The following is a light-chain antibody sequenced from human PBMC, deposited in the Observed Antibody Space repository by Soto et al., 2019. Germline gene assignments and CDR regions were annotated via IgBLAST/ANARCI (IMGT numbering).Light chain of an antibody. CDR2: AAS. J-gene: IGKJ2*01. Sequence: DIQMTQSPSSLSASVGDRVTITCRASQTTNNYLDWYQLKPGKAPKLLIYAASTLQTGVPSRFTGSGSGTDFTLTTTSLQPEDYATDFCQQSYSMPYAFGPGTKVEIK. CDR1: QTTNNY. CDR3: QQSYSMPYA. V-gene: IGKV1-39*01.